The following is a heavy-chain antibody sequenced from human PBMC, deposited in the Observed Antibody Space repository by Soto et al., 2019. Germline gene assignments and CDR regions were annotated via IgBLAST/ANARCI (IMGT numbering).Heavy chain of an antibody. J-gene: IGHJ6*02. D-gene: IGHD2-8*01. CDR2: ISGSGDGT. CDR3: TKSRRSVLMVYGFGGMDV. Sequence: GGSLRLSCAASGLSVSDYAMSWDRQAPGKGLEWVSSISGSGDGTYYGDSVKGRFTLSRDTSQKTLYLQMNNLRGEDTAVYFCTKSRRSVLMVYGFGGMDVWGRGTTVTVSS. V-gene: IGHV3-23*01. CDR1: GLSVSDYA.